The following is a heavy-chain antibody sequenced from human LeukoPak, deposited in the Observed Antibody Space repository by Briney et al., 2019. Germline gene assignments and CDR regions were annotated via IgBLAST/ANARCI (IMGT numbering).Heavy chain of an antibody. CDR2: INHSGST. D-gene: IGHD3-16*01. V-gene: IGHV4-34*01. J-gene: IGHJ6*02. CDR3: ARGTTLGPDYYYYYYGMDV. Sequence: SETLSLTCAVYGGSFSGYYWSWIRQPPGKGLEWIGEINHSGSTNYNPSLKSRVTISVDTSKNQFSLKLSSVTAADTAVYYCARGTTLGPDYYYYYYGMDVWGQGTTVTVSS. CDR1: GGSFSGYY.